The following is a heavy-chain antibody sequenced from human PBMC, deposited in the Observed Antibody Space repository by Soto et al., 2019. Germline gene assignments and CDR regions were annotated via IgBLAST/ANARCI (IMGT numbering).Heavy chain of an antibody. D-gene: IGHD2-2*01. CDR1: GGSIMSGDYY. CDR2: IYYSGSA. CDR3: ARHDGGSSPRCYVGCVDD. J-gene: IGHJ1*01. V-gene: IGHV4-39*02. Sequence: PSETLSLTCSVSGGSIMSGDYYWGWIRQSPGKGLEWIASIYYSGSAYYNPSLQSRATISVDASENHFSLRLSPVTAADTAAYYCARHDGGSSPRCYVGCVDDWGQGTLVTFSS.